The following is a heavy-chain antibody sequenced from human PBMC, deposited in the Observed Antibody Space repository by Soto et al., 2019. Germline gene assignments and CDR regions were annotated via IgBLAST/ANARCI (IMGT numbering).Heavy chain of an antibody. D-gene: IGHD2-2*01. Sequence: SVKVSCKASGGTFSSYAISWVRQAPGQGLEWMGGIIPIFGTANYAQKFQGRVTITADKSTSTAYMELSSLRSEDTAVYYCARARHYYSQGSPAAQTNWLDPWGQGTLVTVSS. J-gene: IGHJ5*02. CDR1: GGTFSSYA. CDR2: IIPIFGTA. V-gene: IGHV1-69*06. CDR3: ARARHYYSQGSPAAQTNWLDP.